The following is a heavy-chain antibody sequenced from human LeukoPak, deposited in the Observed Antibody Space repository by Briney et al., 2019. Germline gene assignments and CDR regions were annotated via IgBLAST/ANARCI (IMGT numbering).Heavy chain of an antibody. CDR1: GGTFSSYA. Sequence: ASVKVSCKASGGTFSSYAISWVRQAPGQGLEWMGGIIPIFGTANYAQKFQGRVTITTDESTSTAYMELSSLRSEDTAVYYCARDYGGNSGWFDPWGQGTLVTVSS. D-gene: IGHD4-23*01. J-gene: IGHJ5*02. CDR3: ARDYGGNSGWFDP. V-gene: IGHV1-69*05. CDR2: IIPIFGTA.